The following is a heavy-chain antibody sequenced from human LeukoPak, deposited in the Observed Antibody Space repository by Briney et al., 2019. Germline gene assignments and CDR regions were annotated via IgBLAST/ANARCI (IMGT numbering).Heavy chain of an antibody. Sequence: SETLSLTCSVSGGSISSYYWSWIRQPPGKGLEWIGYIYYSGSTNYNPSLKSRVTISVDPSKNQFSLKLSSVTAADTAVYYCARGSPRYYYYCMDVWGQGTTVTVSS. V-gene: IGHV4-59*01. CDR3: ARGSPRYYYYCMDV. J-gene: IGHJ6*02. CDR2: IYYSGST. CDR1: GGSISSYY.